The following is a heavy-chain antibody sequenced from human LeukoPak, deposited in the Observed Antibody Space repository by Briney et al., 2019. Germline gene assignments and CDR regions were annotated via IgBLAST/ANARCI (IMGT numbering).Heavy chain of an antibody. Sequence: SETLSLTCAVSGYSISSGYYWGWIRQPPGKGLEWIGSIYHSGSTYYNPSLKSRVTISVDTSKNQFSLKLSSVTAADTSVYYCARRQVGAPFDYWGQGTLVTVSS. CDR3: ARRQVGAPFDY. V-gene: IGHV4-38-2*01. J-gene: IGHJ4*02. D-gene: IGHD4/OR15-4a*01. CDR2: IYHSGST. CDR1: GYSISSGYY.